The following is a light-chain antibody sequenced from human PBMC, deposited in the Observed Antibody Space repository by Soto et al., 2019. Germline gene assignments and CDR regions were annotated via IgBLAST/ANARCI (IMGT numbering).Light chain of an antibody. Sequence: EVVFTQSPATLSLFPGEGATLSCRVSQSISSSYLSWYQQRPGQAPRLLIYGASTRATGIPARFSGSGRGSGTDFTLTISSLQPEDFAVYYCQQDYNLPITFGQGTRLEIK. CDR1: QSISSSY. V-gene: IGKV3D-7*01. CDR2: GAS. CDR3: QQDYNLPIT. J-gene: IGKJ5*01.